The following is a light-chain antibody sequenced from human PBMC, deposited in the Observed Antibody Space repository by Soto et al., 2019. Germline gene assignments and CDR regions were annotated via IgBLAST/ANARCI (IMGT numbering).Light chain of an antibody. J-gene: IGLJ1*01. CDR2: EVT. V-gene: IGLV2-23*02. Sequence: VQTHPATVCRSPGDSITISCTGTISYIGSYDLFSWYQQHPGTAPKLIIYEVTKRPSGVSNSFSRSKSGKTASLTISRLQAVDEADYYCSSFADFPYVFATGIKVPVL. CDR3: SSFADFPYV. CDR1: ISYIGSYDL.